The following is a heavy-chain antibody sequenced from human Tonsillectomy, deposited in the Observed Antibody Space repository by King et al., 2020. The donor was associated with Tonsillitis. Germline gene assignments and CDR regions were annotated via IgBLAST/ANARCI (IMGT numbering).Heavy chain of an antibody. V-gene: IGHV3-33*05. CDR3: ARDWAAAGTGDY. Sequence: VQLVESGGGVVQPGRSLRLSCAASGFTFSSYGMHWVRQAPDKGLEWVAVISYDGSNKYYADSVKGRFTISRDNSKNTLYLQMNSLRAEDTAVYYCARDWAAAGTGDYWGQGTLVTVSS. J-gene: IGHJ4*02. CDR2: ISYDGSNK. D-gene: IGHD6-13*01. CDR1: GFTFSSYG.